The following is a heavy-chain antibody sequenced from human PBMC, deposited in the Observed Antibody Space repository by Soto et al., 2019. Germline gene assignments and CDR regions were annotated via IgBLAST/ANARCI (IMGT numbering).Heavy chain of an antibody. CDR2: ISSSSSYI. J-gene: IGHJ6*02. CDR3: ARGSGSYGMDV. Sequence: GGSLRLSCAASGFTFSSYSMNWVRQAPGKGLEWVSSISSSSSYIYYADSVKGRFTISRDNAKNSLYLQMNSLRAEDTAVYYCARGSGSYGMDVWGQGTTVTVSS. D-gene: IGHD1-26*01. CDR1: GFTFSSYS. V-gene: IGHV3-21*01.